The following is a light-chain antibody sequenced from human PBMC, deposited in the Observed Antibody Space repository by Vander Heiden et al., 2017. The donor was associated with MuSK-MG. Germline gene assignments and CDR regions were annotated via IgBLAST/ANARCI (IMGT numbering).Light chain of an antibody. CDR3: QTWVTGIQSWV. J-gene: IGLJ3*02. Sequence: QLVLTQSPSASASLGASVKLTCTLSSGHSSYAIAWHQQQPEKGPRYLMRLNSDGSHNKGDGIPDRFSGSSSGAERYLTISSLQSEDEADYYCQTWVTGIQSWVFGGGTKLTVL. V-gene: IGLV4-69*01. CDR1: SGHSSYA. CDR2: LNSDGSH.